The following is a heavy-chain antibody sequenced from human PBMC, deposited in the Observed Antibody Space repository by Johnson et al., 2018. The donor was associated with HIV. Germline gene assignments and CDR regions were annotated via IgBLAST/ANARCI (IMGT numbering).Heavy chain of an antibody. CDR1: GSTFSSYA. CDR3: TTDPPSWYGAFDI. D-gene: IGHD2-2*01. CDR2: LSYDGSNK. Sequence: QVQLVESGGGVVQPGGSLRLSCAASGSTFSSYAMHWVRQAPGTGLDWVPVLSYDGSNKYYADSVKARFTISRDNSKNTLYLQMNSLKTEDTAVYYCTTDPPSWYGAFDIWGQGTMVTVSS. J-gene: IGHJ3*02. V-gene: IGHV3-30-3*01.